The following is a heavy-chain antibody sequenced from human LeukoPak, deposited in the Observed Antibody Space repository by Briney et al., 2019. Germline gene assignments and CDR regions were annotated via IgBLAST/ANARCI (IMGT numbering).Heavy chain of an antibody. V-gene: IGHV3-49*04. D-gene: IGHD3-3*01. CDR2: IRSSGPT. CDR3: TRDRFYGWFDP. J-gene: IGHJ5*02. CDR1: GLTFSSYW. Sequence: PTGRSLRLSCAADGLTFSSYWMSWVRQAPGKWLQWIGFIRSSGPTQYAASGKGRFTISRDDSKSIAYLQMNSLKTEDTAVYYCTRDRFYGWFDPWGQGTLVTVSS.